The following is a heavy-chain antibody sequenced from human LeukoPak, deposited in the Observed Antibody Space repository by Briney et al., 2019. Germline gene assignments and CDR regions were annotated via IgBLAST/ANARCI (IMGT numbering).Heavy chain of an antibody. D-gene: IGHD3-9*01. V-gene: IGHV4-39*01. CDR1: GGSISSSSYY. Sequence: SETLSLTCTVSGGSISSSSYYWGWIRQPPGKGLEWIGSIYYSGSTYYNPSLKSRVTISVDTSKNQFSLKLSSVTAADTAVYYCASDWGYFDYWGQGTLVTVSS. CDR3: ASDWGYFDY. CDR2: IYYSGST. J-gene: IGHJ4*02.